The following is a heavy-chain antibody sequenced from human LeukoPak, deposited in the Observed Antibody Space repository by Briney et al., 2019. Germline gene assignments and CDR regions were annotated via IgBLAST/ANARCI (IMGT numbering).Heavy chain of an antibody. V-gene: IGHV4-59*01. CDR3: ARETWGSGWYWFDP. CDR1: GGSNSSYY. Sequence: SETLSLTCTVSGGSNSSYYWSWIRQPPGKGLEWIGYIYYSGSTNYNPSLKSRVTISVDTSKNQFSLKLSSVTAADTAVYYCARETWGSGWYWFDPWGQGTLVTVSS. D-gene: IGHD6-19*01. J-gene: IGHJ5*02. CDR2: IYYSGST.